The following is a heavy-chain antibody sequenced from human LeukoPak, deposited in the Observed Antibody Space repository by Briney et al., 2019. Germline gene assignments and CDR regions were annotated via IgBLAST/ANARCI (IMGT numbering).Heavy chain of an antibody. D-gene: IGHD3-10*01. CDR2: IIPIFGTA. V-gene: IGHV1-69*05. CDR1: GGTFSSYA. J-gene: IGHJ4*02. Sequence: ASVKVSCKASGGTFSSYAISWVRQAPGQGLEWMGGIIPIFGTANYAQKFQGRVTITTDESTSTAYMELSSLRSEDTAVYYCARAGSRLGWSYDSYWGQGTLVTVSS. CDR3: ARAGSRLGWSYDSY.